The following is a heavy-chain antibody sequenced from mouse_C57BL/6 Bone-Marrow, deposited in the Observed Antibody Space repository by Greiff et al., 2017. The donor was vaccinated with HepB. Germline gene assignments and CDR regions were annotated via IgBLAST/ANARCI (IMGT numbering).Heavy chain of an antibody. J-gene: IGHJ2*01. CDR1: GYTFTDYN. CDR3: ARNSPYYGSSYVDY. D-gene: IGHD1-1*01. Sequence: VQLKQSGPELVKPGASVKMSCKASGYTFTDYNMHWVKQSHGKSLEWIGYINPNNGGTSYNQKFKGKATLTVNKSSSTAYMELRSLTSEDSAVYYCARNSPYYGSSYVDYWGQGTTLTVSS. CDR2: INPNNGGT. V-gene: IGHV1-22*01.